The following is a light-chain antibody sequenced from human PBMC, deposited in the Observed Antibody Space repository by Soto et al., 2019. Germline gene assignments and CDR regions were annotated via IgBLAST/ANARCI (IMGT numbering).Light chain of an antibody. CDR3: SSYTDSSTWV. Sequence: QSVLTQPASVSGSPGQSIAISCTGTTSDVGGYNHVSWYQQHPGKAPKLMIYEVSDRPSGVPNRFSGSKSGSTASLTISGLQAEDEADYYCSSYTDSSTWVFGGGTQLTVL. CDR1: TSDVGGYNH. J-gene: IGLJ3*02. V-gene: IGLV2-14*01. CDR2: EVS.